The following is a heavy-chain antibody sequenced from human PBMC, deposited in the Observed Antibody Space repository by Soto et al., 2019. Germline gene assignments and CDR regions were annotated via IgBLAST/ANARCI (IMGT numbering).Heavy chain of an antibody. CDR3: AKDYGGGGWYRGDAFDI. V-gene: IGHV3-23*01. D-gene: IGHD6-19*01. Sequence: EVQLLESGGGLVQPGGSLRLSCAASGFTFSSYAMSWVRQAPGKGLEWVSAISGSGGSTYYADSVKGRFTISRDNSKNTLYLQMNSLRAEDTAVYYCAKDYGGGGWYRGDAFDIWGQGTMVTVSS. J-gene: IGHJ3*02. CDR2: ISGSGGST. CDR1: GFTFSSYA.